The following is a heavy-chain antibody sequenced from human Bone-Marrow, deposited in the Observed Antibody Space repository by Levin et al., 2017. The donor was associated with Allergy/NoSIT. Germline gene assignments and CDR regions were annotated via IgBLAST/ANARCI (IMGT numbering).Heavy chain of an antibody. CDR1: GGIFSSYA. CDR2: IIPIFGTA. D-gene: IGHD4-17*01. CDR3: AGAMSRGAVTGDY. Sequence: SVKVSCKASGGIFSSYAISWVRQAPGQGLEWMGGIIPIFGTANYAQKFQGRVTIIADKSTSTAYMELSNLRAEDTAVYYCAGAMSRGAVTGDYWGQGTLVTVSS. J-gene: IGHJ4*02. V-gene: IGHV1-69*06.